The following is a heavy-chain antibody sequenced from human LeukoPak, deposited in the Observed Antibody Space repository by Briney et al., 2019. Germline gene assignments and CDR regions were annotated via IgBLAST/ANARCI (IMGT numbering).Heavy chain of an antibody. CDR1: GFTFSSAA. D-gene: IGHD2-8*01. CDR3: AKDIQCTY. V-gene: IGHV3-23*01. CDR2: ISPTGGNT. J-gene: IGHJ4*02. Sequence: GGSLRLSCAASGFTFSSAAMTWVRHAPGKGLEWVSLISPTGGNTFYADSVKGRFTISRDNSKNTLYLEMNSLRAEDTAVYFCAKDIQCTYWGQGALVTVSS.